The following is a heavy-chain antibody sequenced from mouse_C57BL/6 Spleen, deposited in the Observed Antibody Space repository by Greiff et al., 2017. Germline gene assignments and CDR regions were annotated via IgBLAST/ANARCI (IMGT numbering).Heavy chain of an antibody. CDR1: GYTFTSYT. V-gene: IGHV1-4*01. CDR3: ASWYDGYDFDY. CDR2: INPSSGYT. J-gene: IGHJ2*01. Sequence: VKLMESGAELARPGASVKMSCKASGYTFTSYTMHWVKQRPGQGLEWIGYINPSSGYTKYNQKFKDKDTLTADKSSSTAYMQLSSLTSEDSAVYYCASWYDGYDFDYWGQGTTLTVSS. D-gene: IGHD2-3*01.